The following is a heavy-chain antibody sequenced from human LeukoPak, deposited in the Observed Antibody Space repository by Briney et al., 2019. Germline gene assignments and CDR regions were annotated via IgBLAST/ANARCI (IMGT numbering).Heavy chain of an antibody. D-gene: IGHD3-9*01. CDR3: AKTFGSYDILTGYYAADAFDI. V-gene: IGHV3-30*18. Sequence: GGSLRLSCAASGLTFSSYGMHWVRQAPGKGLEWVAVISYDGSNKYYADSVKGRFTISRDNSKNTLYLQMNSLRAEDTAVYYCAKTFGSYDILTGYYAADAFDIWGQGTMVTVSS. J-gene: IGHJ3*02. CDR2: ISYDGSNK. CDR1: GLTFSSYG.